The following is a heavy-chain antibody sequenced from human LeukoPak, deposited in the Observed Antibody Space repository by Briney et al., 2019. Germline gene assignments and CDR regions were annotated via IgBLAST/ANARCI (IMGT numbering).Heavy chain of an antibody. D-gene: IGHD6-19*01. Sequence: PSETLSLTCSVSGGSISSSSYYWGWIRQPPGKGLEWIGSIYYSGSTYYNPSLKSRVTISVDTSKNQFSLKLSSVTAADTAVYYCAREVQWLGFDYWGQGTLVTVSS. J-gene: IGHJ4*02. CDR1: GGSISSSSYY. CDR3: AREVQWLGFDY. V-gene: IGHV4-39*07. CDR2: IYYSGST.